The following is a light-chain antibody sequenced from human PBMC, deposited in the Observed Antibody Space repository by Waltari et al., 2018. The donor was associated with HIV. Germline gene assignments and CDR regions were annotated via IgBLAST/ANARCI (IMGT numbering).Light chain of an antibody. Sequence: QSALTQPASVSGSPGQSITISCTGTSSDVGGYKYVSWYQRDPGKAPKLMINDVSNRPAGVSKRFSGSKSGNTASLTISGLQAEDEADYYCGSYTSSNTYVFGTGTKVTVL. J-gene: IGLJ1*01. CDR3: GSYTSSNTYV. V-gene: IGLV2-14*03. CDR2: DVS. CDR1: SSDVGGYKY.